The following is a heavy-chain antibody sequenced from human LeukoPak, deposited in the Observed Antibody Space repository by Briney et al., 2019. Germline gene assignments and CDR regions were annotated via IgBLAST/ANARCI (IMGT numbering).Heavy chain of an antibody. J-gene: IGHJ6*02. CDR2: IYHSGST. CDR1: GGSISSSNW. Sequence: SGTLSLTCAVSGGSISSSNWWSWVRQPPGKGLEWIGEIYHSGSTNYNPSLKSRVTISVDKSKNQFSLKLSSVTAADTAVYYCARSPGRVPAAPIYGNYYYYGMDVWGQGTTVTVSS. CDR3: ARSPGRVPAAPIYGNYYYYGMDV. D-gene: IGHD2-2*01. V-gene: IGHV4-4*02.